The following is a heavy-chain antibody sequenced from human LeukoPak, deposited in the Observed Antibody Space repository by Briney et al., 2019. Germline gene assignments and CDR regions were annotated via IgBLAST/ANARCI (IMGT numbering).Heavy chain of an antibody. Sequence: PGGSLRLSCVASGFTFSNYAMSWVRQAPGKGLELVSGIYGSDDKTVYGDAVKGRFTISRDNSKNTLYLQMNSLKADDTAVYYCAKTQGYYDAWGQGALVTVSS. D-gene: IGHD2-15*01. V-gene: IGHV3-23*01. CDR1: GFTFSNYA. J-gene: IGHJ5*02. CDR2: IYGSDDKT. CDR3: AKTQGYYDA.